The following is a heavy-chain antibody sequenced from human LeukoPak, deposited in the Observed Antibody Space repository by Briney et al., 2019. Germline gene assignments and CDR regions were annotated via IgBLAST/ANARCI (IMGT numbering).Heavy chain of an antibody. CDR3: AIAYGSGRILDR. J-gene: IGHJ5*02. Sequence: SETLSLTCTVSAGSISSRSYYWRWIRQPPGKGLEWIGSSYYSGCTYYNPSLKSRVTISLNTSNKQVFLKLRSDTAADTVGCNCAIAYGSGRILDRWGQGTLVTVSS. CDR1: AGSISSRSYY. V-gene: IGHV4-39*01. D-gene: IGHD3-10*01. CDR2: SYYSGCT.